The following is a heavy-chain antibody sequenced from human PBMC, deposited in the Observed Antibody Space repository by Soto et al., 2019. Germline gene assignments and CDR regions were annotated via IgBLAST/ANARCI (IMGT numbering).Heavy chain of an antibody. Sequence: PGGSLRLSCAASGFTFSSYGMHWVRQAPGKGLEWVAVIWYDGSNKYYADSVKGRFTISRDNSKNTLYLQMNSLRAEDTAVYYCARVRAELGYCSGGSCLPYYYGMDVWGQGTTVTVSS. V-gene: IGHV3-33*01. CDR3: ARVRAELGYCSGGSCLPYYYGMDV. D-gene: IGHD2-15*01. CDR1: GFTFSSYG. CDR2: IWYDGSNK. J-gene: IGHJ6*02.